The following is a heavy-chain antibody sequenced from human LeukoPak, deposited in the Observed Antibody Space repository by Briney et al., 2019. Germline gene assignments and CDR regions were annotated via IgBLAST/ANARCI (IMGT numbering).Heavy chain of an antibody. CDR2: FDPELGET. CDR3: ARDRGEGDYYYMDV. V-gene: IGHV1-24*01. D-gene: IGHD3-16*01. CDR1: GDTLTELS. Sequence: ASVKVSCRVSGDTLTELSMHWVRQAPGQGLGGRGGFDPELGETIYAQKFKGRVTMTRDTSISTAYMELSRLRSDDTAVYYCARDRGEGDYYYMDVWGKGTTVTVSS. J-gene: IGHJ6*03.